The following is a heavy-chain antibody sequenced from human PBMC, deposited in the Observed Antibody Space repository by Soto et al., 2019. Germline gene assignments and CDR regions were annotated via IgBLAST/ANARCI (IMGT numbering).Heavy chain of an antibody. CDR2: ISWNSGSI. Sequence: EVQLVESGGGLVQPGRSLRLSCAASGFTFDDYAMHWVRQAPGKGLEWVSGISWNSGSIGYADSVKGRFTISRDNAKNSLYLQMNSLRAEDTALYYCAKDNVIAVAGYYCDYWGQGTLVTVSS. CDR1: GFTFDDYA. D-gene: IGHD6-19*01. J-gene: IGHJ4*02. V-gene: IGHV3-9*01. CDR3: AKDNVIAVAGYYCDY.